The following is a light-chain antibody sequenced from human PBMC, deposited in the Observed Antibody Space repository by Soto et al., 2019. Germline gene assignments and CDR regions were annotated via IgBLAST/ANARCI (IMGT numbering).Light chain of an antibody. V-gene: IGLV1-36*01. J-gene: IGLJ1*01. CDR1: SSNIGNNA. Sequence: QSVLTQPPSVSEAPRQRVTLSCSGSSSNIGNNAVNWYQQLPGKAPKLLIYYDDLLPSGVSDRFSGSKSGTSASLAISGPHFEVEANYYCEAWDGSRSVSYVFGTGTKVTV. CDR2: YDD. CDR3: EAWDGSRSVSYV.